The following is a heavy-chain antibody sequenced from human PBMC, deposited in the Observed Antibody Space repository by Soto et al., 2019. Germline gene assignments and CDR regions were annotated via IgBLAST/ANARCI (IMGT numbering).Heavy chain of an antibody. Sequence: QLQLQESGPGLVKPSATLSLTCTVSGGSISSSSYYWGWLRQPPGKGLEWIGSIYYSGSTYYNPSLKSRVPRSVDTTKNQFPRKLSSVTAADTAVYYCASSSGYCSSTSCFPAGYFDLWGRGTLVTVSS. V-gene: IGHV4-39*01. J-gene: IGHJ2*01. CDR3: ASSSGYCSSTSCFPAGYFDL. D-gene: IGHD2-2*01. CDR1: GGSISSSSYY. CDR2: IYYSGST.